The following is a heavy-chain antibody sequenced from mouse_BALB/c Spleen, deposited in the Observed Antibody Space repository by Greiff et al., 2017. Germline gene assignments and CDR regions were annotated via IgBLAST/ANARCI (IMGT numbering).Heavy chain of an antibody. J-gene: IGHJ1*01. Sequence: VKLMESGPGLVAPSQSLSITCTVSGFSLTSYGVHWVRQPPGKGLEWLGVIWAGGSTNYNSALMYRLSISKDNSKSQVFLKMNSLQTDDTAMYYCARGGNYRYFDVWGAGTTVTVSS. CDR1: GFSLTSYG. D-gene: IGHD1-1*02. CDR2: IWAGGST. V-gene: IGHV2-9*02. CDR3: ARGGNYRYFDV.